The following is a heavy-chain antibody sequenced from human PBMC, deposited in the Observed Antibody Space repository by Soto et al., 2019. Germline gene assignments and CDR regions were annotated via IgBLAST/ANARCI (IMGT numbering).Heavy chain of an antibody. CDR2: IWYDGSNK. Sequence: GGSLRLSCAASGFTFSSYAMSRVRQAPGKGLEWVAVIWYDGSNKYYADSVKGRFTISRDNSKNTLYLQMNSLRAEDTAVYYCAREYDYVWGSYQNFDYWGQGTLVTVSS. J-gene: IGHJ4*02. V-gene: IGHV3-33*08. D-gene: IGHD3-16*01. CDR3: AREYDYVWGSYQNFDY. CDR1: GFTFSSYA.